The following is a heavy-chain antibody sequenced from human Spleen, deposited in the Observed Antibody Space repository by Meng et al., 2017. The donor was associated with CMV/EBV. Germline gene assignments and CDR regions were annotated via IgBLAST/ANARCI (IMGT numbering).Heavy chain of an antibody. CDR1: GGSISSGDYY. D-gene: IGHD5-12*01. Sequence: QLQESGPGLVKPSQTLSLTCTVSGGSISSGDYYWSWIRQPPGKGLEWIGYIHYSGTTYYNPSLKSRIAISLDTSKNQFSLNLNSVTAADAAVYYCARDSPGGYGYFDSWGQGTLVTVSS. J-gene: IGHJ4*02. CDR2: IHYSGTT. V-gene: IGHV4-30-4*08. CDR3: ARDSPGGYGYFDS.